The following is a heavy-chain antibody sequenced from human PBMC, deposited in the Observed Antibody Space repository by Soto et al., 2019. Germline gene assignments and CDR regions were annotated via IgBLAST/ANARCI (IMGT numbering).Heavy chain of an antibody. Sequence: SETLSLTCTVSGGSISSYYWSWIRQPPGKGLEWIGYIYYSGSTNYNPSLKSRVTISVDTSKNQFSLKLSSVTAADTAVYYCATGGDSSGYYHFFDYWGQGTLVTVSS. CDR1: GGSISSYY. V-gene: IGHV4-59*01. J-gene: IGHJ4*02. CDR3: ATGGDSSGYYHFFDY. CDR2: IYYSGST. D-gene: IGHD3-22*01.